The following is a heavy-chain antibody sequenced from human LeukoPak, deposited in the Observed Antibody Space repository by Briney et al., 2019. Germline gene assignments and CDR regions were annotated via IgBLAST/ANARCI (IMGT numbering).Heavy chain of an antibody. CDR3: VRESLGFDY. CDR2: ISVSGDDI. CDR1: GFTFRNYE. V-gene: IGHV3-48*03. J-gene: IGHJ4*01. Sequence: GGSLRLSFAASGFTFRNYEMNWVRQAPGKGLEWLSHISVSGDDIYYADSVRGRFTISRDNGKSSLYLQMNSLRAEDTATYYCVRESLGFDYWGHGILVSVSS. D-gene: IGHD7-27*01.